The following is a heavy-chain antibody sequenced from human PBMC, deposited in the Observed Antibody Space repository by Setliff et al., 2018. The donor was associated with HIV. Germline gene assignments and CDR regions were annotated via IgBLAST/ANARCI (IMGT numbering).Heavy chain of an antibody. Sequence: SETLSLTCSVYGGSINNYYWSWIRQPAGKGLEWIGRIYTSGSTNYNPSLKRRVTMSVDTSKNHFSLKLRSVTAADTAVYYCARGFANYDIMTGYPRAPYYYYYMDVWGKGTTVTVSS. J-gene: IGHJ6*03. CDR1: GGSINNYY. CDR3: ARGFANYDIMTGYPRAPYYYYYMDV. CDR2: IYTSGST. D-gene: IGHD3-9*01. V-gene: IGHV4-4*07.